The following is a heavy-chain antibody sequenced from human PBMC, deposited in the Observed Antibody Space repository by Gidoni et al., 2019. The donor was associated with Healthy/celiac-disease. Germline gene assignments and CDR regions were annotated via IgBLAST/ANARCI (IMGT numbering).Heavy chain of an antibody. CDR3: AKGCSSSGISVEEFDY. J-gene: IGHJ4*02. CDR2: ISGSGGST. Sequence: EVQLLESGGGLVQPGGSLRLSCAASGFTFSSYAMSWVRQAPGKGLEWVSAISGSGGSTYYADSVKGRFTISRDNSKNTLYLKMNSLRAEDTAVYYCAKGCSSSGISVEEFDYWGQGTLVTVSS. CDR1: GFTFSSYA. V-gene: IGHV3-23*01. D-gene: IGHD5-18*01.